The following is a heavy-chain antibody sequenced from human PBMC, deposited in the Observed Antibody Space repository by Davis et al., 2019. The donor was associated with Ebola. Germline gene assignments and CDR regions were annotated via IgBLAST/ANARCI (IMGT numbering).Heavy chain of an antibody. CDR1: GGSISSGDYY. Sequence: SETLSLTCTVSGGSISSGDYYWTWIRQPPGKGLEWLGYIYYSGSTYYNPSLKSQITISVDTSKNQFSLKLSSVTAADTAVYYCARDYYESSGYFWYFDLWGRGTLVTVSS. V-gene: IGHV4-30-4*01. CDR3: ARDYYESSGYFWYFDL. J-gene: IGHJ2*01. D-gene: IGHD3-22*01. CDR2: IYYSGST.